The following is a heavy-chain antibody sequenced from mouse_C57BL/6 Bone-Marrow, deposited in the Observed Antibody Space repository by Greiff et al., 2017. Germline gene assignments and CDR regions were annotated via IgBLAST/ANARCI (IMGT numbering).Heavy chain of an antibody. J-gene: IGHJ1*03. CDR2: ISYDGSN. Sequence: ESGPGLVKPSQSLSLTCSVTGYSITSGYYWNWIRQFPGNKLEWMGYISYDGSNNYNPSRKNRISITRDTSKNQFFLKLNSVTTEDTATYYCASGYFDVWGTGTTVTVSS. CDR1: GYSITSGYY. CDR3: ASGYFDV. V-gene: IGHV3-6*01.